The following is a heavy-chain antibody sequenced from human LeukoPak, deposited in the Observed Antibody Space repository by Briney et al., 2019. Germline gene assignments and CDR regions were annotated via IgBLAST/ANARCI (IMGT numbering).Heavy chain of an antibody. CDR1: GFPFSSYA. J-gene: IGHJ4*02. Sequence: GGSLRLPCAVWGFPFSSYAMLWVRQAPGEGLEGVSAVSGSGGSTYTAAPVKGLFTTSRDNSKNTLYLQINSLRAEDTAVYYCAKNLMIVDIISPFDYWGPGTLVTASP. CDR3: AKNLMIVDIISPFDY. CDR2: VSGSGGST. D-gene: IGHD3-22*01. V-gene: IGHV3-23*01.